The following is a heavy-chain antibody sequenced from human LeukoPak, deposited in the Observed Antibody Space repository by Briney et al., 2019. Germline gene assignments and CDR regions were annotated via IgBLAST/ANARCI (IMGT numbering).Heavy chain of an antibody. CDR3: ATAPPSTVTTLFDY. D-gene: IGHD4-17*01. Sequence: ASVTVSFKASGYTFTSYDINWVRQATGQGLEWMGWMNPNSGNTGYAQKFQGRVTITRNTSISTAYMELSSLRSEDTAVYYCATAPPSTVTTLFDYWGQGTLVTVSS. J-gene: IGHJ4*02. V-gene: IGHV1-8*03. CDR2: MNPNSGNT. CDR1: GYTFTSYD.